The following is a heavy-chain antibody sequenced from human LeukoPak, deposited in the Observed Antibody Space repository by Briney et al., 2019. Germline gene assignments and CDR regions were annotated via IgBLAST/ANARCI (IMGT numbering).Heavy chain of an antibody. Sequence: PGGSLRLSCAASGFTLRNYAMQGARQAPGKGLEWVAFISHDRSNTCHEDSVKGRFTISRDNSKNTLYLQMNSLTDEDTAVYYCARDLSGSYMSDYWGQGTLVTVSS. J-gene: IGHJ4*02. CDR3: ARDLSGSYMSDY. CDR1: GFTLRNYA. V-gene: IGHV3-30-3*01. D-gene: IGHD3-10*01. CDR2: ISHDRSNT.